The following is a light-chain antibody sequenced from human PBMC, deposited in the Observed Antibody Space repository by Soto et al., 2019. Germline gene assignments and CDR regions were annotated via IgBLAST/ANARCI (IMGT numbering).Light chain of an antibody. J-gene: IGLJ1*01. CDR3: QSYDSSLGGNYV. V-gene: IGLV1-40*01. CDR1: SSNIGSNT. CDR2: GST. Sequence: SVLTQPPSASGTPGQRVTISCSGSSSNIGSNTVNWYQQVPGTAPKLLIYGSTNRPSGVPDRFSGSKSGTSASLAITGLQAEDEADYYCQSYDSSLGGNYVFGTGTKVTVL.